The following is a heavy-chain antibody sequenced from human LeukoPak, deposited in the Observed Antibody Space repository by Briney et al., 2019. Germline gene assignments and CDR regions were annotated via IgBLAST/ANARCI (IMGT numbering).Heavy chain of an antibody. CDR3: AREVMDNLRFDY. V-gene: IGHV1-46*01. CDR2: INPSGGDT. CDR1: GYTFTSYY. D-gene: IGHD1-14*01. J-gene: IGHJ4*02. Sequence: ASVKVSCKASGYTFTSYYMHWVRQAPGQGLEWLGIINPSGGDTSYAQKFQGRLTMTRDTSTNTVYMELTSLRSEDTAVYYCAREVMDNLRFDYWGQGTLVTVSS.